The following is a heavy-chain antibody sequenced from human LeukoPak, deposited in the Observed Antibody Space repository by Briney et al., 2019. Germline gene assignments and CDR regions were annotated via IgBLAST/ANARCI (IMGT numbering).Heavy chain of an antibody. CDR3: VRDHPVRLFDS. CDR2: INNDGRDGSST. V-gene: IGHV3-74*01. Sequence: GGSLRLSCAASGFTFSNYWMHWLRQAPGQALVWVSRINNDGRDGSSTSYADSVKGRFTIFRDNAKNTLYLQMNSLRAEDTAVYYCVRDHPVRLFDSWGQGTLVIVSS. D-gene: IGHD6-6*01. CDR1: GFTFSNYW. J-gene: IGHJ4*02.